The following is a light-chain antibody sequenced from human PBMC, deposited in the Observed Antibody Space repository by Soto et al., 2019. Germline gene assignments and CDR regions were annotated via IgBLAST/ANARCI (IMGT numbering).Light chain of an antibody. J-gene: IGLJ1*01. CDR2: EVS. V-gene: IGLV2-14*01. Sequence: QSALTQPASVSGSPGQSITISCTGTSSDVGGYNYVSWYQQHPGKAPKLMIYEVSNRPSGVSNRFSGSKSGNTASLTISGLQAEDEADYYCSSYTSRSTLEVFGTGTKSPS. CDR1: SSDVGGYNY. CDR3: SSYTSRSTLEV.